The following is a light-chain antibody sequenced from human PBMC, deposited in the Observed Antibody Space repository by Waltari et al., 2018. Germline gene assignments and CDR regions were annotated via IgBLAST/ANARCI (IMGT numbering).Light chain of an antibody. V-gene: IGLV2-18*02. J-gene: IGLJ1*01. CDR2: EVS. CDR1: SSDVGSYNR. Sequence: QSALTQPPSVSGSPGPSVTISCTGTSSDVGSYNRVPWYQQPPDTAPKLIIYEVSDRPSGVPDRFSGSKSANTAFLTISGLQAEDEADYFCSSYTSSSTWVFGTGTKVTVL. CDR3: SSYTSSSTWV.